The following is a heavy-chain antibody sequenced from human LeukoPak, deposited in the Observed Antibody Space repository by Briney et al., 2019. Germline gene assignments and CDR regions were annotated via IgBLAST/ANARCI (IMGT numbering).Heavy chain of an antibody. J-gene: IGHJ4*02. Sequence: SETLSLTCTVSGGSISSYYWSWIRQPPGKGLEWIGYIYYSGSTNYNPSLKSRVTISVDTSKNQLSLKLSSVTAADTAVYYCARRSIDMVRGVITDYYFDYWGQGTLVTVSS. CDR2: IYYSGST. CDR1: GGSISSYY. V-gene: IGHV4-59*08. CDR3: ARRSIDMVRGVITDYYFDY. D-gene: IGHD3-10*01.